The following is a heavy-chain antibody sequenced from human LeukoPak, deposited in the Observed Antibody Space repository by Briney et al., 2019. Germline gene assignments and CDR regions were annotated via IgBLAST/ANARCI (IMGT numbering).Heavy chain of an antibody. Sequence: RGSLRLSCAASGFTFSSYGMHWVRQAPGKGLEWVAVISYDGSNKYYADSVKGRFTISRDNSKNTLYLQMNSLRAEDTAVYYCAKDRSIAAAGGWGYYYYYGMDVWGQGTTVTVSS. D-gene: IGHD6-13*01. CDR1: GFTFSSYG. J-gene: IGHJ6*02. V-gene: IGHV3-30*18. CDR2: ISYDGSNK. CDR3: AKDRSIAAAGGWGYYYYYGMDV.